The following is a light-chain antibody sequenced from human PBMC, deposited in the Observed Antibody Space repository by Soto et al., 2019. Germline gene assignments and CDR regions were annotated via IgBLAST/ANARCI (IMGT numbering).Light chain of an antibody. CDR2: EVS. J-gene: IGLJ1*01. CDR3: SSYTSSSTDV. Sequence: QSALTQPASVSGSPGQSITISCTGTSSDIGGSKYVSWYRHHPGKAPKLMIYEVSKRPSGVSNRFSGSKSGNTASLTISGLQAEDEADYYCSSYTSSSTDVFGTGTKLTVL. V-gene: IGLV2-14*01. CDR1: SSDIGGSKY.